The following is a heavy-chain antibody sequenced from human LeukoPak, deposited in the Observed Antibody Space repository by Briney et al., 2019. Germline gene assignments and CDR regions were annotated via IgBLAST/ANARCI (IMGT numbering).Heavy chain of an antibody. CDR2: VYYTGST. D-gene: IGHD6-19*01. J-gene: IGHJ5*02. CDR3: ARRTSGWYPALDP. Sequence: PSETLSLTCTVSGDSISSYYWSWIRQPPGKGLELIGYVYYTGSTNYNPSLKSRVTISVDTSKNQFSLKLNSATAADTAVYYCARRTSGWYPALDPWGQGTLVTVSS. V-gene: IGHV4-59*08. CDR1: GDSISSYY.